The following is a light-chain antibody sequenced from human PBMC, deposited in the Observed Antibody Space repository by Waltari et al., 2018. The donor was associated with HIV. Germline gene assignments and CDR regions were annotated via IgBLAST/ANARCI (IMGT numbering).Light chain of an antibody. V-gene: IGLV1-47*01. CDR1: SSNIGSQS. J-gene: IGLJ2*01. CDR3: ATWDDSLSVVI. Sequence: QSVLTQPPSVSGTLGQRVTMSCSGSSSNIGSQSVYWYQQFPRKAPKLLIFKDEQRPDGVQARCSGLKSGTSASLAVSALRSEDEADYYCATWDDSLSVVIFGGGTNLTVL. CDR2: KDE.